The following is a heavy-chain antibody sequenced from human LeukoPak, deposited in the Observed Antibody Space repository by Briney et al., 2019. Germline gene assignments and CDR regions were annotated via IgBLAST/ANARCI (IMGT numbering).Heavy chain of an antibody. V-gene: IGHV4-30-4*01. CDR2: IYHSGNT. J-gene: IGHJ3*02. CDR3: VRTQAYSYGSGSYGAFDI. D-gene: IGHD3-10*01. CDR1: GGPISSGDYY. Sequence: SETLSLTCTVSGGPISSGDYYWSWIRQPPGKGLEWIGYIYHSGNTYYNPSLRSRLTISVDTSKNQFSLKLSSVTAADTAVYYCVRTQAYSYGSGSYGAFDIWGQGTKVTVSS.